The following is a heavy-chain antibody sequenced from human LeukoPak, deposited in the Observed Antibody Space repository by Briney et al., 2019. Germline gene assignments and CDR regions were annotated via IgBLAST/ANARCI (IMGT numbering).Heavy chain of an antibody. CDR3: ARGKRITIFGVVIGNYYYYYMDV. CDR2: MNPNSGNT. D-gene: IGHD3-3*01. Sequence: ASVKVSCKAPGYTFTSYDINWVRQATGQGLEWMGWMNPNSGNTGYAQKFQGRVTITRNTSISTAYMELSSLRSEDTAVYYCARGKRITIFGVVIGNYYYYYMDVWGKGTTVTVSS. CDR1: GYTFTSYD. J-gene: IGHJ6*03. V-gene: IGHV1-8*03.